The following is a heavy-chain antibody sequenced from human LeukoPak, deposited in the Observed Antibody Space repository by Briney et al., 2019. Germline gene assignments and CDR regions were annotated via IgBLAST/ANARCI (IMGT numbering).Heavy chain of an antibody. V-gene: IGHV3-53*01. CDR3: ARGGRGADYYYYYYGMDV. J-gene: IGHJ6*02. CDR1: GFTVSSNY. Sequence: GGSLRLSCAASGFTVSSNYMSWVRQAPGKGLEWVSVIYSGGSTYYADSVKGRFTISRDNSKNTLYLQMNSLRAEDTAVYYCARGGRGADYYYYYYGMDVWGQGTTVTVSS. D-gene: IGHD3-10*01. CDR2: IYSGGST.